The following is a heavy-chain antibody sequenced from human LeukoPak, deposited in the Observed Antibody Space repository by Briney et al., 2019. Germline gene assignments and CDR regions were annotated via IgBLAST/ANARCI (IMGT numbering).Heavy chain of an antibody. CDR2: IRSKTNNYAT. Sequence: HPGGSLRLSCTASGFTFGGYAISWVRQASGKGLEWVGRIRSKTNNYATAYAASVKDRFTISRDDSTNTAYLQMNSLKTEDTAVYYCVRHAASGGSGVDHWGQGTLVTVSS. D-gene: IGHD3-10*01. J-gene: IGHJ4*02. V-gene: IGHV3-73*01. CDR1: GFTFGGYA. CDR3: VRHAASGGSGVDH.